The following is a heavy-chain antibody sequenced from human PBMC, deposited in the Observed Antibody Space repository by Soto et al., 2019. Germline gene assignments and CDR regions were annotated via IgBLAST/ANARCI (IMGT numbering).Heavy chain of an antibody. J-gene: IGHJ4*02. CDR1: GFIFTSSS. V-gene: IGHV1-58*01. CDR2: ITVGTGNT. Sequence: GASVKVSCKASGFIFTSSSVQWVRQARGQRLEWIGWITVGTGNTNYAQKFQERVTITRDMSTSTAYMELSNLRSEDTAVYYCAAGDSSGYYGGWGKGNQVTVSS. D-gene: IGHD3-22*01. CDR3: AAGDSSGYYGG.